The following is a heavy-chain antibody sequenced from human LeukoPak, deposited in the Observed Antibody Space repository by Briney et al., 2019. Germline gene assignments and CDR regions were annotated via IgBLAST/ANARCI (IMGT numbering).Heavy chain of an antibody. Sequence: GGSLRLSCAASGFTFSDYAMSWVRQSPGKGLEWVSTISASGRSTYYADSVKGRFTVSRDNSRNTLYLPMNSLRVEDTAVYYCARFNYYDSSGHFDYWGQGTLVTVSS. J-gene: IGHJ4*02. CDR3: ARFNYYDSSGHFDY. CDR2: ISASGRST. CDR1: GFTFSDYA. D-gene: IGHD3-22*01. V-gene: IGHV3-23*01.